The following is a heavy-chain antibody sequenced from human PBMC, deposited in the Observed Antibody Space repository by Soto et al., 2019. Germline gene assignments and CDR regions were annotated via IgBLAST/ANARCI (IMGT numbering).Heavy chain of an antibody. CDR1: GFTFSSYG. CDR3: ASRHPPHP. D-gene: IGHD6-6*01. Sequence: QVQLVESGGGVVQPGRSLRLSCAASGFTFSSYGMHWVRQAPGKGLEWVAVISYDGSNKYYADSVKGRFTISRDNSKNTLYLQMNRLRAEDTAVYYCASRHPPHPWGQGTLVTVSS. V-gene: IGHV3-30*03. CDR2: ISYDGSNK. J-gene: IGHJ5*02.